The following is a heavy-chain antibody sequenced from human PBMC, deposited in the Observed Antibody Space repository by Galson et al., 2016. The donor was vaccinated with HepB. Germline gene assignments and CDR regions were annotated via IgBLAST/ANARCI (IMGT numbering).Heavy chain of an antibody. CDR1: GFTFSNAW. CDR3: TTDPRTFNYYDSSGYYYWDY. CDR2: IKSKTDGGTT. Sequence: SLRLSCAASGFTFSNAWMSWVRQAPGKGLEWVGRIKSKTDGGTTDYAAPVKGRFTISRDDSKNTLYLQMNSLKTEDTAVYYCTTDPRTFNYYDSSGYYYWDYWGQGTLVTVSS. J-gene: IGHJ4*02. D-gene: IGHD3-22*01. V-gene: IGHV3-15*01.